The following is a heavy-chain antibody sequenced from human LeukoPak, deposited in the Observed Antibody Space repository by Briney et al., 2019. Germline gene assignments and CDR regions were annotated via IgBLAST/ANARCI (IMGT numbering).Heavy chain of an antibody. J-gene: IGHJ4*02. Sequence: SQTLSLTCTVSGGSISSGGYYWSWIRQPPGKGLEWIGYIYYSGSTNYNPSLKSRVTISVDTSKNQFSLKLSSVTAADTAVYYCAGARYRRPYDYWGQGTLVTVSS. D-gene: IGHD5-18*01. CDR1: GGSISSGGYY. CDR2: IYYSGST. CDR3: AGARYRRPYDY. V-gene: IGHV4-61*08.